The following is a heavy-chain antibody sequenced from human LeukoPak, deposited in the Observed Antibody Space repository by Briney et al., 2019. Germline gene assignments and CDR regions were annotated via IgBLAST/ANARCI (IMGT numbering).Heavy chain of an antibody. CDR2: IYTSGST. V-gene: IGHV4-4*07. CDR3: ARDSGSYFYDSSGYYFDY. J-gene: IGHJ4*02. D-gene: IGHD3-22*01. Sequence: SETLSLTCTVSGGSISSYYWSWIRQPAGKGLEWIGRIYTSGSTNYDPYLKSRVTISVDKSKNQFSLKLSSVTAADTAVYYCARDSGSYFYDSSGYYFDYWGQGTLVTVSS. CDR1: GGSISSYY.